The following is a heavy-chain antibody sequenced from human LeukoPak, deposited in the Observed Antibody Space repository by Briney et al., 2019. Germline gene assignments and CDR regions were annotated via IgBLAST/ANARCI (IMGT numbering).Heavy chain of an antibody. CDR2: IYSGGST. Sequence: PGGSLRLSCAASGFTVSSNHMSWVRQGPGKGLEWVSVIYSGGSTYYADSVKGRFTISRDNSKNTLYLQMNSLRAEDTAVYYCAREVRQARLTGYYIDYYGMDVWGQGTTVTVSS. V-gene: IGHV3-53*01. CDR3: AREVRQARLTGYYIDYYGMDV. D-gene: IGHD3-9*01. CDR1: GFTVSSNH. J-gene: IGHJ6*02.